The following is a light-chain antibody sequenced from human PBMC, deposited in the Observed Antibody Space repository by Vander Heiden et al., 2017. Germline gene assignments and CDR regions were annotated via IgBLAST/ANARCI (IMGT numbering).Light chain of an antibody. V-gene: IGKV2-30*01. CDR1: ESPVESDVNIY. Sequence: VEMTQSPLSLPVTLGEPAPMTCRSSESPVESDVNIYLDWYQQRPGQSPRRLIYKVSRRDSGVPDRFSGSGSDTDFTLKISRVEAEDVGIYYCRQAKHCLWTFGQGTKLEIK. CDR3: RQAKHCLWT. J-gene: IGKJ1*01. CDR2: KVS.